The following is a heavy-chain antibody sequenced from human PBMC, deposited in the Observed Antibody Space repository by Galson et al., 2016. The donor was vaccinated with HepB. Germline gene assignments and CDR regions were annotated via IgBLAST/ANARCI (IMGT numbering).Heavy chain of an antibody. CDR2: ITGTDYYT. CDR3: ARGSGSGSSRFHFYFYMDM. J-gene: IGHJ6*03. CDR1: GFAFRTYS. V-gene: IGHV3-21*01. Sequence: SLRLSCAASGFAFRTYSMNWVRQPPGKGLEWVASITGTDYYTYYADSIKDRFPIPRDNPRNLLHLQMNSLRVDDPAIYYCARGSGSGSSRFHFYFYMDMWGKGTTVTVSS. D-gene: IGHD3-10*01.